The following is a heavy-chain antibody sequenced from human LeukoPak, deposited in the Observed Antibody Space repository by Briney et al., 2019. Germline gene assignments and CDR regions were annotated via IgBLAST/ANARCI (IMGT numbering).Heavy chain of an antibody. CDR3: AREITVAGAASFDY. CDR1: GGSISSNYW. V-gene: IGHV4-4*02. D-gene: IGHD6-19*01. J-gene: IGHJ4*02. CDR2: IYHSGSA. Sequence: SGTLSLTCSVSGGSISSNYWLPWVPQPPGKGLEWIGEIYHSGSAYCNPSLKRRVTISADKTKNQFSLKMSSVTAADTAVYYCAREITVAGAASFDYWGQGTLVTVSS.